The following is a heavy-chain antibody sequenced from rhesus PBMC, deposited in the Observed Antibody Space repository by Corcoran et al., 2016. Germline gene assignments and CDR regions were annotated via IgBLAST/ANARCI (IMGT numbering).Heavy chain of an antibody. Sequence: QLQLQESGPGLVKPSETLSLTCAVSGGSIGGNWRSWIRQPPGKGLEWIGGIDSGGNTDYNPSLKNRVTILRDTSKNQFSLKLTSVTAADTAVYYCARGGGGLYWYFDIWGPGTPITISS. V-gene: IGHV4-160*01. J-gene: IGHJ2*01. CDR1: GGSIGGNW. CDR2: IDSGGNT. CDR3: ARGGGGLYWYFDI. D-gene: IGHD6-25*01.